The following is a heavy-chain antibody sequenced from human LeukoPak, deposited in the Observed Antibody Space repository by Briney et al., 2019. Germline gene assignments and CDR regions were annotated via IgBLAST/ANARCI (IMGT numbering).Heavy chain of an antibody. CDR1: GYTFTSYG. Sequence: ASLRVSCKASGYTFTSYGISWVRQAPGERLEWRGWISAYNGNTNYAQKLQGRVTMTTDTSTSTAYMELRSLRSDDTAVYYCARAGVWHYNDSSGYHNGAFDIWGQGTMVTVSS. D-gene: IGHD3-22*01. CDR3: ARAGVWHYNDSSGYHNGAFDI. V-gene: IGHV1-18*01. J-gene: IGHJ3*02. CDR2: ISAYNGNT.